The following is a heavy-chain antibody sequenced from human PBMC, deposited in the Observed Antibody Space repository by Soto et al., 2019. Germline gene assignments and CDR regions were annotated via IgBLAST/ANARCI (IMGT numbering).Heavy chain of an antibody. D-gene: IGHD2-21*01. CDR3: VKPRGDSRYYFDY. Sequence: GGSLRLSCSASGFTFSIYAMHWVRQAPGKGLEYVSAISSDGGTTYYADSVKGRFTISRDNSKNTLWLQMSSLRAEDTAVYYCVKPRGDSRYYFDYWGQGIVVTVSS. J-gene: IGHJ4*02. CDR1: GFTFSIYA. CDR2: ISSDGGTT. V-gene: IGHV3-64D*06.